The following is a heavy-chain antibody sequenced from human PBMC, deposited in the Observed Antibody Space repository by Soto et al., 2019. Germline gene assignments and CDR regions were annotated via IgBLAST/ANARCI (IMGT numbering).Heavy chain of an antibody. J-gene: IGHJ4*02. V-gene: IGHV1-18*01. D-gene: IGHD1-7*01. Sequence: GAPAKPTSKAPRYSLACRSISSPQQAHGQGLEWMGWISAYNGNTNYAQKLQGRVTMTTDTSTSTAYMELRSLRSDDTAVYYCASELELRGFPIWGQGTLVTVSS. CDR3: ASELELRGFPI. CDR2: ISAYNGNT. CDR1: RYSLACRS.